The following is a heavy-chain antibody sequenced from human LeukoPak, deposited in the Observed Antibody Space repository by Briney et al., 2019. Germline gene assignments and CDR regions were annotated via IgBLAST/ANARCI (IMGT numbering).Heavy chain of an antibody. V-gene: IGHV4-59*01. Sequence: PSETLSLTCTVSGGSISNYYWSWIRQPPGKGLEWIGYIYYSGSTNYNPSLKSRVTMSVDTSKNQFSLKLSSVTAADTAVYYCAREGAVGVITLDDAFDIWGQGTMVTVSS. CDR3: AREGAVGVITLDDAFDI. J-gene: IGHJ3*02. D-gene: IGHD3-16*02. CDR2: IYYSGST. CDR1: GGSISNYY.